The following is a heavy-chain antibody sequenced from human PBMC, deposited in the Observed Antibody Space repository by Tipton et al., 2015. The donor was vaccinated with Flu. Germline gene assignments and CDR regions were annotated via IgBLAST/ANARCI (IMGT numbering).Heavy chain of an antibody. Sequence: QVQLVQSGGGVVQPGGSLRLSCAASGFTFSIYGMHWVRQAPGKGLEWVAFIRYDATKKYHADSVKGRFSISRDNSKNTVYLQMNSLRPEDTAVYYCAKVHADYLEYLHQWGQGTLVTVSS. CDR3: AKVHADYLEYLHQ. D-gene: IGHD4-17*01. J-gene: IGHJ1*01. CDR2: IRYDATKK. V-gene: IGHV3-30*02. CDR1: GFTFSIYG.